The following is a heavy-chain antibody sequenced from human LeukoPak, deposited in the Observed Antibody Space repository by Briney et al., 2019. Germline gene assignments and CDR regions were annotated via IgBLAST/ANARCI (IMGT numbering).Heavy chain of an antibody. D-gene: IGHD1-26*01. CDR3: ARVTVGATGADY. Sequence: SETLSLTCTVSGGSISSGDYYWSWILQPPGKGLEWIGYIYYSGSTYYNPSLKSRVTISVDTSKNQFSLKLSSVTAADTAVYYCARVTVGATGADYWGQGTLVTVSS. CDR2: IYYSGST. J-gene: IGHJ4*02. V-gene: IGHV4-30-4*01. CDR1: GGSISSGDYY.